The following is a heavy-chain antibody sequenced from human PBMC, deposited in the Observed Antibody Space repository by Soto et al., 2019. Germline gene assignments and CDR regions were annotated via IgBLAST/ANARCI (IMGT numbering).Heavy chain of an antibody. CDR1: GGSISSGGYY. Sequence: QVQLQESGPGLVKPSQTLSLTCTVSGGSISSGGYYWSWIRQHPGKGLEWIGYIYYSGSTYYNPSLKSRVTISVDTSKNQFSLKLSSVTAADTAVYYCARDLRSHDYGDYPEYNYYGKDVWGQGTTVTVSS. J-gene: IGHJ6*02. D-gene: IGHD4-17*01. V-gene: IGHV4-31*03. CDR3: ARDLRSHDYGDYPEYNYYGKDV. CDR2: IYYSGST.